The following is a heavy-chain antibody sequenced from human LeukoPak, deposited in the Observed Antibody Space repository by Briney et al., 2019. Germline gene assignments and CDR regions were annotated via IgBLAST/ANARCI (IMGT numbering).Heavy chain of an antibody. CDR2: ISGSGGST. V-gene: IGHV3-23*01. D-gene: IGHD2-2*01. J-gene: IGHJ5*02. CDR3: AKDSSPFIPAAENWFDP. CDR1: GFTFSSYA. Sequence: QPGGSLRLSCAASGFTFSSYAMSWVRQAPGKGLEWVSAISGSGGSTYYADSVKGRFTISRDNSKNTLYLQMNSLRAEDTAVYYCAKDSSPFIPAAENWFDPWGQGTLVTVSS.